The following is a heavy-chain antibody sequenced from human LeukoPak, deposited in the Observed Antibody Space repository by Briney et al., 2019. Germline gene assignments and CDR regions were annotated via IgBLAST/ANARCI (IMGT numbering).Heavy chain of an antibody. V-gene: IGHV3-30*18. J-gene: IGHJ4*02. CDR2: ISYDGNKK. D-gene: IGHD4-17*01. CDR1: GFTFSSYA. CDR3: AKNLAGQGYGDHSLQRFFDY. Sequence: PGGSLRLSCAASGFTFSSYAMHWVRQAPGKGLEWVAVISYDGNKKDYVDSVKGRFTISRDNSKKTLYLQMNTLRVEDTAIYYCAKNLAGQGYGDHSLQRFFDYWGQGTLVTVSS.